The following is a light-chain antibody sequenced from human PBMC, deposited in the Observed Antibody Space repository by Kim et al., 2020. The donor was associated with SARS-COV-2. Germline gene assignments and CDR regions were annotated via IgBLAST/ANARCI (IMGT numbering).Light chain of an antibody. J-gene: IGLJ2*01. CDR2: EDF. Sequence: SYELTQPPSVSVSPGQTASITCSGDNLGDKFACWYQQKPRQSPVLVIYEDFKRPSGIPERFSGSNSGNTATLPISGTQAMDEADYYCQAWDSSAVVFGGGTQLTVL. CDR3: QAWDSSAVV. CDR1: NLGDKF. V-gene: IGLV3-1*01.